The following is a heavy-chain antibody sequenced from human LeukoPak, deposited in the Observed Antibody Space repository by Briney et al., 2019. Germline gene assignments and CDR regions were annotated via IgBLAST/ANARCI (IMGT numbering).Heavy chain of an antibody. CDR2: ISGGSTVI. V-gene: IGHV3-48*01. CDR1: GFTFSSYN. D-gene: IGHD5-18*01. Sequence: GGSLRLACAASGFTFSSYNMNWVRQAPGKGLEWVSYISGGSTVIDYADSVKGRFTISRDNAKNSLYLQMNSLRGEDTAVYYFARTRGYQYRYSDDWGQGTLVTVSS. CDR3: ARTRGYQYRYSDD. J-gene: IGHJ4*02.